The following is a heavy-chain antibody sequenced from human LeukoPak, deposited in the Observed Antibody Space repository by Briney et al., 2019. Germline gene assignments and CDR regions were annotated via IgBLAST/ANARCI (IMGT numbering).Heavy chain of an antibody. V-gene: IGHV3-20*01. CDR1: GFTFDDHG. J-gene: IGHJ4*02. Sequence: GGSLRLSCAASGFTFDDHGMNWVRQAPGKGLEWVSGINWNGGSTFYADSVKGRFTISRDNARNALYLQMNSLTAEDTALYHCARDRSYGSFDYWGQGTLVTVSS. D-gene: IGHD5-18*01. CDR2: INWNGGST. CDR3: ARDRSYGSFDY.